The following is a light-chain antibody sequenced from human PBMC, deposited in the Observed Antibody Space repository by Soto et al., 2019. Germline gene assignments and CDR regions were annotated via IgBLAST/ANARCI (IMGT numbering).Light chain of an antibody. CDR3: QTWGTGILGVV. Sequence: VLTQSPSASASLGASVKVTCTLSSGHSSYAIAWHQQQPEKGPRYLMKLNSDGSHSKGDGIPDRFSGSSSGAERYLTISSLQSEDEADYYCQTWGTGILGVVFGGGTQLTVL. V-gene: IGLV4-69*01. J-gene: IGLJ2*01. CDR1: SGHSSYA. CDR2: LNSDGSH.